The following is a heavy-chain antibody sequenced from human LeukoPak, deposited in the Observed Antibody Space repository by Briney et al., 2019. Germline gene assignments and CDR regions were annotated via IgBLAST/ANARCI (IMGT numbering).Heavy chain of an antibody. CDR2: ISYDGSNK. J-gene: IGHJ6*03. Sequence: GGSLRLSCAASGFTFSSYGMHWVRQAPGKGLEWVAVISYDGSNKYYADSVKGRFTISRDNSKNTLYLQMNSLRAEDTAVYYCAKAAAGHYYYYYMDVWGKGTTVTVSS. V-gene: IGHV3-30*18. CDR3: AKAAAGHYYYYYMDV. D-gene: IGHD6-13*01. CDR1: GFTFSSYG.